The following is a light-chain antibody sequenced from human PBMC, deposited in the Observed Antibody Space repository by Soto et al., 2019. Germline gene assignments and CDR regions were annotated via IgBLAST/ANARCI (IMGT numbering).Light chain of an antibody. J-gene: IGKJ2*01. V-gene: IGKV3-11*01. Sequence: EILLTQSPATLSLSPGERTHLSCRASQSVSSYLAWYQQKPGQAPRLLIYDASNRATGIPARFSGSGSGTDFTLTISSLEPEDFAIYYCQQRSNWPPTFGQGTKLEIK. CDR3: QQRSNWPPT. CDR2: DAS. CDR1: QSVSSY.